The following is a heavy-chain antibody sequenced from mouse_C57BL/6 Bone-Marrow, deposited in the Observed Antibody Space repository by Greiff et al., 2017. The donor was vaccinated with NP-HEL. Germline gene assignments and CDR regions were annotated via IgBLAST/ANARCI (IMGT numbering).Heavy chain of an antibody. V-gene: IGHV1-84*01. D-gene: IGHD1-1*01. Sequence: QVQLQQPGTELVKPGASVKLSCKASGYTFTDYYINWVKQRPGQGLEWIGWIYPGSGNTKYNEKFKGKATLTVDTSSSTAYMQLSSLTSEDSAVYFCARDPFYYYGSSYDFDYWGQGTTLTVSS. CDR1: GYTFTDYY. CDR2: IYPGSGNT. CDR3: ARDPFYYYGSSYDFDY. J-gene: IGHJ2*01.